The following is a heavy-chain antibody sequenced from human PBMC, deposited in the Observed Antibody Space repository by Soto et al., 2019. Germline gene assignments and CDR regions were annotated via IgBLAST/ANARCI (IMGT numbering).Heavy chain of an antibody. V-gene: IGHV3-23*01. Sequence: EVQLLESGGGLVQPGESRRLSWAASGFTFRSYAMSWVGRAPGKGLGWVSGISGSGASTFYADSVKGRFTISRDNSKNTLYLQLNSLRAEDTAVYYCAKVARIAVAGNFDYWGQGTLVTVSS. CDR2: ISGSGAST. D-gene: IGHD6-19*01. CDR3: AKVARIAVAGNFDY. J-gene: IGHJ4*02. CDR1: GFTFRSYA.